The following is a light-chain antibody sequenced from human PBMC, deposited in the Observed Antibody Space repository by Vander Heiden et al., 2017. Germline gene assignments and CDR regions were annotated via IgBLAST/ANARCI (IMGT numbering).Light chain of an antibody. CDR1: QGISNY. V-gene: IGKV1-27*01. J-gene: IGKJ1*01. CDR3: QKDNSSPRT. CDR2: AAS. Sequence: DTKMTQSPSPLSASVGDRVTITCRASQGISNYLAWYQQKPGKVPKLLIYAASTLQSGVPSRFSGSGSGTDFTLTISSLQPEDAATYYCQKDNSSPRTFGQGTKVEIK.